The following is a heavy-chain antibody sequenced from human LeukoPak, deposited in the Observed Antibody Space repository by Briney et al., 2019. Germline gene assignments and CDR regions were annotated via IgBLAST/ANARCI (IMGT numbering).Heavy chain of an antibody. CDR3: AREGGAYSSTWYAYY. D-gene: IGHD6-13*01. Sequence: SETLSLTCTVSGGSIGSTNYYWGWIRQPPGKGLEWIANIYYSGSTYYNPSLKSRVTISADTSKNQFSLKLSSVTAADTAVYYCAREGGAYSSTWYAYYWGQGTLVTVSS. V-gene: IGHV4-39*02. CDR1: GGSIGSTNYY. CDR2: IYYSGST. J-gene: IGHJ4*02.